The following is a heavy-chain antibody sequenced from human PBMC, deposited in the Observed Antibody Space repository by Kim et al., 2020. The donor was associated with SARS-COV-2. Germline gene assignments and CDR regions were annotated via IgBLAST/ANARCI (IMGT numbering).Heavy chain of an antibody. V-gene: IGHV1-3*01. CDR3: ARDQRRSSEYYFDS. CDR1: GYTFTNYA. CDR2: INAGNGNT. Sequence: ASVNVSCKASGYTFTNYAIHWVRQAPGQRLEWMGWINAGNGNTKYSQKFQGRVTITRDTSASTAYMELSSLRSEDTAVYYCARDQRRSSEYYFDSWGQGTLVTVSS. J-gene: IGHJ4*02. D-gene: IGHD6-25*01.